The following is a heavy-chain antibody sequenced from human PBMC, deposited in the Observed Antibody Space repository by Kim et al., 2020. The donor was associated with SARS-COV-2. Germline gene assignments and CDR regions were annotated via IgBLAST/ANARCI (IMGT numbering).Heavy chain of an antibody. V-gene: IGHV1-46*01. J-gene: IGHJ4*02. CDR3: ARAYDSSGYYVTPDY. Sequence: KFQGRVTMTRDTSTSTVYMELSSLRSEDTAVYYCARAYDSSGYYVTPDYWGQGTLVTVSS. D-gene: IGHD3-22*01.